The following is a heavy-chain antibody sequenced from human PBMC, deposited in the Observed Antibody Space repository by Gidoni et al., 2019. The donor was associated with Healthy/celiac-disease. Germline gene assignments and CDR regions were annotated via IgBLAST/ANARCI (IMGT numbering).Heavy chain of an antibody. CDR2: IYTSGST. D-gene: IGHD1-26*01. V-gene: IGHV4-61*02. CDR1: GGSISSVSYY. J-gene: IGHJ4*02. CDR3: ARGYGNSGSYSFFDY. Sequence: QVQLQESGPGLVTPSQTLSLTCTVPGGSISSVSYYWSWIRQPAGKGLEWIGRIYTSGSTNYNPSLKSRVTISVDTSKNQFSLKLSSVTAADTAVYYCARGYGNSGSYSFFDYWGQGTLVTVSS.